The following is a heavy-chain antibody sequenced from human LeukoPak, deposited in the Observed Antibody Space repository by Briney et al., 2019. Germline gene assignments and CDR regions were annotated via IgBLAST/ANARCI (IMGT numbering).Heavy chain of an antibody. CDR2: IYYSGST. D-gene: IGHD1-26*01. Sequence: TSETLSLTCTVSSGSISSSSYYWGWIRQPPGKGLKWIGSIYYSGSTYYNPSLKSRVTISVDTSKNQFSLKLSSVTAADTAVYYCASLRERSYYARGFDYWGQGTLVTVSS. CDR3: ASLRERSYYARGFDY. J-gene: IGHJ4*02. V-gene: IGHV4-39*01. CDR1: SGSISSSSYY.